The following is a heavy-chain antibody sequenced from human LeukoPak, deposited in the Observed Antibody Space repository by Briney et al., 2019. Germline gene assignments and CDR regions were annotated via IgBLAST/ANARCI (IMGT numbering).Heavy chain of an antibody. D-gene: IGHD2-21*02. V-gene: IGHV4-34*01. J-gene: IGHJ4*02. Sequence: SPDTLSLTCSVYGVSFSPYYWSGLRQPPPKGRAWMGEIIHCGSTNYHPPLKSRATISVDTSKKQFSLRQSSVTAAATSGYYFGRGGFYCGGDCYVDYWGQGTLVTVSS. CDR1: GVSFSPYY. CDR2: IIHCGST. CDR3: GRGGFYCGGDCYVDY.